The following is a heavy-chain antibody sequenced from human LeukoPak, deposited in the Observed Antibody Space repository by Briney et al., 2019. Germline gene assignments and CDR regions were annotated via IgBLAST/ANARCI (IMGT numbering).Heavy chain of an antibody. CDR1: GFTFSSYA. J-gene: IGHJ4*02. D-gene: IGHD3-10*01. CDR2: ISYDGSNK. CDR3: ARDPYGRPTYYFDY. V-gene: IGHV3-30-3*01. Sequence: PGGSLRLSCAASGFTFSSYAMHWVRQAPGKGLEWVAVISYDGSNKYYADSVKGRFTISRDNSKNTLYLQMNSLRAEDTAVYYCARDPYGRPTYYFDYWGQGTLVTVSS.